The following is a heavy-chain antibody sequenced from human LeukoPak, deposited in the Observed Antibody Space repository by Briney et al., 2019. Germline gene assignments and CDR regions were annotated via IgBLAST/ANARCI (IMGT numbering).Heavy chain of an antibody. CDR1: GGSIGSSNW. Sequence: SETLSLTCAVSGGSIGSSNWWSWVRQPPGKGLEWIGEIYYSGNTNYNPSLKSRVTISIDKSKNQFSLKLSSVTAADTAVYYCARRNYDILTGYYFDYWGQGTLVTVSS. CDR2: IYYSGNT. D-gene: IGHD3-9*01. CDR3: ARRNYDILTGYYFDY. V-gene: IGHV4-4*02. J-gene: IGHJ4*02.